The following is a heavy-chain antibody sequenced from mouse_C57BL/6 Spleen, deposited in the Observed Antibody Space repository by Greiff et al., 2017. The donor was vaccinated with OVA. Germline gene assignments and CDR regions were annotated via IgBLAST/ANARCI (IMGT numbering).Heavy chain of an antibody. V-gene: IGHV1-50*01. CDR3: ARRSGGSSYGFAY. CDR1: GYTFTSYW. CDR2: IDPSDSYT. Sequence: QVQLKQPGAELVKPGASVKLSCKASGYTFTSYWMQWVKQRPGQGLEWIGEIDPSDSYTNYNQKFKGKAILTVDPSSSTASMQLSSLTSEDSAVYYCARRSGGSSYGFAYWGQGTLVTVSA. J-gene: IGHJ3*01. D-gene: IGHD1-1*01.